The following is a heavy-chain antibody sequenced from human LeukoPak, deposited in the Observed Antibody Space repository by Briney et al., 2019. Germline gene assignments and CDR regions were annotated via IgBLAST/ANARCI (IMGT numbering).Heavy chain of an antibody. D-gene: IGHD2-2*01. Sequence: PGGSLRLSCAASGFTFSSYWMSWVRQAPEKGLEWVANINQGGSEKYYVDSVRGRFTIFRDNAKNSLYLQMNSLRADDTAVYYCARDVTALDSWGQGTLVTVSS. CDR1: GFTFSSYW. CDR3: ARDVTALDS. J-gene: IGHJ4*02. V-gene: IGHV3-7*01. CDR2: INQGGSEK.